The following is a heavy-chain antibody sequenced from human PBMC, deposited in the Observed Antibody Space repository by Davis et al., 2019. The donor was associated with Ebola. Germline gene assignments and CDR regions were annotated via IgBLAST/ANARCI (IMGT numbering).Heavy chain of an antibody. D-gene: IGHD4-11*01. J-gene: IGHJ6*02. CDR2: ISSSSSYI. V-gene: IGHV3-21*01. Sequence: PGGSLRLSCAASGFTFSSYSMNWVRQAPGKGLEWVSSISSSSSYIYYADSVKGRFTISRDNAKNSLYLQMNSLRAEDTAVYYCARETDTVTPWYYYYYYGMDVWGQGTTVTVSS. CDR1: GFTFSSYS. CDR3: ARETDTVTPWYYYYYYGMDV.